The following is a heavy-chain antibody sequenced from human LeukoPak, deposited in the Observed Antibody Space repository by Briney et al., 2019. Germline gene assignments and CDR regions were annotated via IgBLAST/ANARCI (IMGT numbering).Heavy chain of an antibody. CDR2: IYYSGST. V-gene: IGHV4-31*03. D-gene: IGHD2-2*01. Sequence: SQTLSLPCTVSGGSISSGGYYWSWIRQHPGKGLEWIGYIYYSGSTYYNPSLKSRVTISVDTSKNQFSLKLSSVTAADTAVYYCARVVAQSHCSSTSCYPGDLNWFDPWGQGTLVTVSS. CDR1: GGSISSGGYY. CDR3: ARVVAQSHCSSTSCYPGDLNWFDP. J-gene: IGHJ5*02.